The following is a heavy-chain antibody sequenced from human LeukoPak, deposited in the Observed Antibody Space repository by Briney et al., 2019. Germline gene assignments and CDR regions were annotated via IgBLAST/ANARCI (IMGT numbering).Heavy chain of an antibody. CDR3: ARVVGAGAFDI. V-gene: IGHV1-2*02. J-gene: IGHJ3*02. Sequence: ASVKVSCKASGYTFTGYYMHWVRQAPGQGLEWMGWINPNSGGTNYAQKFQGRVTITADESTSTAYMELSSLRSEDTAVYYCARVVGAGAFDIWGQGTMVTVSS. D-gene: IGHD1-26*01. CDR2: INPNSGGT. CDR1: GYTFTGYY.